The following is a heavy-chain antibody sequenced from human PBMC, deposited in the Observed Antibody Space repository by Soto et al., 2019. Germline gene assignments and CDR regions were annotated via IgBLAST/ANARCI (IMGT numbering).Heavy chain of an antibody. D-gene: IGHD3-22*01. CDR3: ASLGDYYGSRGYFYNWLNFDY. Sequence: GASVKVSCKASGGTFSSYAISWVRQAPGQGLEWMGGIIPIFGTANYAQKFQGRVTITADESTSTAYMELSSLRSEDTAVYYCASLGDYYGSRGYFYNWLNFDYWGQGTLVTVSS. CDR1: GGTFSSYA. J-gene: IGHJ4*02. V-gene: IGHV1-69*13. CDR2: IIPIFGTA.